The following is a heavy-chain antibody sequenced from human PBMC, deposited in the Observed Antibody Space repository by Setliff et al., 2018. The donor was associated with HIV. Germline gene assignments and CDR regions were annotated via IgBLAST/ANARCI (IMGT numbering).Heavy chain of an antibody. CDR1: GFIFSDYS. CDR2: ISSSTYI. D-gene: IGHD5-12*01. J-gene: IGHJ4*02. V-gene: IGHV3-21*01. CDR3: ARVSGDGAGYFDY. Sequence: GGSLRLSCAASGFIFSDYSMNWVRQAPGKGLEWVSSISSSTYIYYADSVKGRFTISRDNAKNSLYLQMSSLRAEDTAVYYCARVSGDGAGYFDYWGQGTLVTVSS.